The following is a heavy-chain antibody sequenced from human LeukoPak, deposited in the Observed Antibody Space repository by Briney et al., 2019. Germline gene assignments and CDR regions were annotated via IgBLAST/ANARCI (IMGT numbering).Heavy chain of an antibody. CDR2: INHSGST. J-gene: IGHJ6*03. CDR3: ARLRVRGATGGYYYYYYYMDV. D-gene: IGHD3-10*01. V-gene: IGHV4-34*01. CDR1: GGSFSGYY. Sequence: SETLSLTCAVYGGSFSGYYWSWIRQPPGKGLEWIGEINHSGSTNYNPSLKSRVTISVDTSKDQSSLKLSSVTAADTAVYYCARLRVRGATGGYYYYYYYMDVWGKGTTVTISS.